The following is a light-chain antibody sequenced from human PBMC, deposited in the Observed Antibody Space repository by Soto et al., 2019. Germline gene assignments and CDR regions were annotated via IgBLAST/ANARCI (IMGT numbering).Light chain of an antibody. CDR3: QQFGSSPGFT. J-gene: IGKJ3*01. Sequence: EIVLTQSPGTLSLSPGERATLSCRASQSINNRYLAWYQQKPGQAPRLLIYAASSRATGIPDRFSGSGSGTXFTLTISRLEPEDFAVYYCQQFGSSPGFTFGPGTKVDIK. V-gene: IGKV3-20*01. CDR2: AAS. CDR1: QSINNRY.